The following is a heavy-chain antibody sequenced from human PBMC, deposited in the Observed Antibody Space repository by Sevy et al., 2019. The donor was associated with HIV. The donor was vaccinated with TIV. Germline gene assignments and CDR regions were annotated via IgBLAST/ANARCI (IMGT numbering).Heavy chain of an antibody. V-gene: IGHV5-51*01. CDR3: ARGLYYYDSSGYSDAFDI. J-gene: IGHJ3*02. Sequence: GESLKISCKGSGYIFKNYWIGWVRQMPGKGLEWMGIFYPGNSDTRYSPPFQSHVTISADKFISAAYLRWSSRKASDTAMYYCARGLYYYDSSGYSDAFDIWGQGTMVTVSS. CDR1: GYIFKNYW. CDR2: FYPGNSDT. D-gene: IGHD3-22*01.